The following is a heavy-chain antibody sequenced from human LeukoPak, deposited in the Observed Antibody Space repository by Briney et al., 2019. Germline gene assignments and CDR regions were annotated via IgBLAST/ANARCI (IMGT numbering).Heavy chain of an antibody. CDR3: ARDSRYCSGGNCHLRFDY. D-gene: IGHD2-15*01. J-gene: IGHJ4*02. Sequence: SETLSLTCSVSGDSISSSVYYWGWIRQPPGKGLEWIGSVYYRGDTYHNPSLKTRVTMSVDTSKNQFSLRLGSVTAADTAVYYCARDSRYCSGGNCHLRFDYWGQGILVTVSS. CDR2: VYYRGDT. V-gene: IGHV4-39*07. CDR1: GDSISSSVYY.